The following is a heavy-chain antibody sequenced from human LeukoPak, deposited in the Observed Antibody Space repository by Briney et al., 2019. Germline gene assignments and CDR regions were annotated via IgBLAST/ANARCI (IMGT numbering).Heavy chain of an antibody. V-gene: IGHV1-8*01. CDR1: GYTFTSYD. CDR2: MNPNSGNT. CDR3: ARDLGLDTTMIFFDF. Sequence: ASVTVSCTASGYTFTSYDINWVRQATGQGLEWMGWMNPNSGNTGYAQKFQGRVTMTRNTSISTAYMELSSLRSEDTAVYYCARDLGLDTTMIFFDFWGQGALVTVSS. J-gene: IGHJ4*02. D-gene: IGHD5-18*01.